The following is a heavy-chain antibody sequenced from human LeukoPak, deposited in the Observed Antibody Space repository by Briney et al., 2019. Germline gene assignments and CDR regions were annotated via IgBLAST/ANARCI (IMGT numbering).Heavy chain of an antibody. V-gene: IGHV1-8*03. J-gene: IGHJ5*02. CDR3: ARWETSSSLTGFDP. D-gene: IGHD1-26*01. CDR2: MNPNSGNT. Sequence: ASVKVSCKASGYTFTSYDINWVRQATGQGLEWMGWMNPNSGNTGYAQKFQGRVTIIRNTSISTAYMELSSLRSEDTAVYYCARWETSSSLTGFDPWGQGTLVTVSS. CDR1: GYTFTSYD.